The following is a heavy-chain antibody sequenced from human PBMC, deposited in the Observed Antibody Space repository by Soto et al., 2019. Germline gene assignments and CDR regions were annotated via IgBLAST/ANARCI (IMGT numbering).Heavy chain of an antibody. V-gene: IGHV3-23*01. CDR1: GFSFSTYT. CDR2: FSGSGGTT. J-gene: IGHJ4*02. Sequence: PVGSLRLSCATSGFSFSTYTMSWLRQAPGKGLEWVSCFSGSGGTTYYADSVRGRFTISRDNSKNTLYLQMNSLRADDTAVYYCAKCGGLGTPRGAGACYCPIDYWGQGSLVTVSS. CDR3: AKCGGLGTPRGAGACYCPIDY. D-gene: IGHD2-21*02.